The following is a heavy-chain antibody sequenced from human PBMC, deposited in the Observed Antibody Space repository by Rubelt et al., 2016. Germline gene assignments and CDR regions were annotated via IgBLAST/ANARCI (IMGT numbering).Heavy chain of an antibody. Sequence: QVQLVQSGAEVKKPGASVKVSCKASGYTFTSYGISWVRQAPGQGLEWMGWISAYNGNTNYAQKLQGRVTMTTDTSTSTAYMELRSLRSDDTAVDYCASMYSSSWYRGWFDPWGQGTLVTVSS. CDR3: ASMYSSSWYRGWFDP. J-gene: IGHJ5*02. D-gene: IGHD6-13*01. V-gene: IGHV1-18*01. CDR2: ISAYNGNT. CDR1: GYTFTSYG.